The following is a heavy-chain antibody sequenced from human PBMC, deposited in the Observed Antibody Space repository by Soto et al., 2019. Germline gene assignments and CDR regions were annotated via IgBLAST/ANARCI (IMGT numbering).Heavy chain of an antibody. Sequence: SETLSLTCPVSGGSLSGYYWSWIRQPPGKGLEWIGDFYSSGSPHHNPSLKNRVSISEDRSKNEFSLKLSSVTAADTAIYYCAREFYYDSGGIGFDSWGQGTLVTV. CDR3: AREFYYDSGGIGFDS. CDR2: FYSSGSP. D-gene: IGHD3-22*01. CDR1: GGSLSGYY. J-gene: IGHJ4*02. V-gene: IGHV4-59*01.